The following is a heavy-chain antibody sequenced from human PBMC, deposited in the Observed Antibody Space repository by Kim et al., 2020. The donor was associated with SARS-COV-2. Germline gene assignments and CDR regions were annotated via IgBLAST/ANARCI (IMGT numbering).Heavy chain of an antibody. CDR2: ISGGGDST. Sequence: GGSLRLSCAASGFTFSLSPMTWVRQAPGKSLEWVSTISGGGDSTAYADSVRGRFTISRDNSKNTLYMQMSSLRAEDTATYYWAKLGYCIHASCSGVSNWG. D-gene: IGHD2-15*01. CDR1: GFTFSLSP. J-gene: IGHJ1*01. CDR3: AKLGYCIHASCSGVSN. V-gene: IGHV3-23*01.